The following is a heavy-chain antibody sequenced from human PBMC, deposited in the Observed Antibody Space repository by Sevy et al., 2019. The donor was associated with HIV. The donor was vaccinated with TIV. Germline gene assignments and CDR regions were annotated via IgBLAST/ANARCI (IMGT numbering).Heavy chain of an antibody. J-gene: IGHJ4*02. Sequence: GGSLRLSCAASGFTFSSYAMHWVRQAPGKGLEWVAVISYDGSNKYYADSVKGRFTISRDNSKNTLYLQMNSLRAEDTAVYYCAGGCWDSSGYCPDYWGQGTLVTVSS. V-gene: IGHV3-30-3*01. CDR2: ISYDGSNK. D-gene: IGHD3-22*01. CDR1: GFTFSSYA. CDR3: AGGCWDSSGYCPDY.